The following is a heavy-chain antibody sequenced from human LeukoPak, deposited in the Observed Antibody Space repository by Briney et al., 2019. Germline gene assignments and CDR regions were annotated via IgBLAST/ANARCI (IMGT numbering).Heavy chain of an antibody. D-gene: IGHD6-13*01. Sequence: GGSLRLSCAASGFTVSYNYMSWVRQAPGKGLEWVSVIYSGGNTYYADSVQGRFTISRDSSKNTLYLQMNSLRAEDTAVYYCARSRVVGAAAGTDAFDIWGQGAMVTISS. V-gene: IGHV3-53*01. J-gene: IGHJ3*02. CDR1: GFTVSYNY. CDR2: IYSGGNT. CDR3: ARSRVVGAAAGTDAFDI.